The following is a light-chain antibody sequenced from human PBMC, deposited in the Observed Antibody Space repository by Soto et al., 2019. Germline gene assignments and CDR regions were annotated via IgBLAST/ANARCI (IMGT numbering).Light chain of an antibody. CDR3: QHHYGFPVT. J-gene: IGKJ2*01. CDR2: KAS. CDR1: QSISNW. Sequence: DSQMTQSPSTLSASVGDRVTITCRASQSISNWLAWYQQKPGKAPHLLIYKASTLESGVPSRFSGSGSGTEFTLTISSLQPDDFASYFCQHHYGFPVTCGQGTKLEIK. V-gene: IGKV1-5*03.